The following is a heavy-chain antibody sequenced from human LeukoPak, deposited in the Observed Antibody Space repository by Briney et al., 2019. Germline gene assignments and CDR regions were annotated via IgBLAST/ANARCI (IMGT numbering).Heavy chain of an antibody. V-gene: IGHV5-51*01. D-gene: IGHD3-22*01. Sequence: GESLKISCKGGGYSFTNYWIVWVRQMPGKGLEWMGVIYYDDSETQYSPSFQGQVTISVDKSISTVYLQWSALKASDSAMYYCARRGYYDSSGPSDWYFDLWGRGTLVTVSS. J-gene: IGHJ2*01. CDR2: IYYDDSET. CDR3: ARRGYYDSSGPSDWYFDL. CDR1: GYSFTNYW.